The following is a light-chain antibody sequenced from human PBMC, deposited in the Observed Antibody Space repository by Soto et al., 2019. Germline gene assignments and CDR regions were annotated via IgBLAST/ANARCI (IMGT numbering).Light chain of an antibody. CDR2: RDN. CDR3: AVWDDTLSGYVI. J-gene: IGLJ2*01. V-gene: IGLV1-47*01. Sequence: QSVLTQPPSASGTPGQRVTIYCSGSNSNVGDNYVYWYQQLPGTAPKLLIYRDNQRPAGIPDRFSGSKSGTSASLAISGIRSEDEAEYYCAVWDDTLSGYVIFGGGTKLTV. CDR1: NSNVGDNY.